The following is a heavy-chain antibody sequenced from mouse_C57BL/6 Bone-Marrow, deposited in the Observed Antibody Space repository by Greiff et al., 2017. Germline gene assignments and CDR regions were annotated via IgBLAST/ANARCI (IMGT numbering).Heavy chain of an antibody. J-gene: IGHJ2*01. CDR1: GYTFTSYG. Sequence: VQLQQSGAELARPGASVKLSCKASGYTFTSYGISWVKQRTGQGLEWIGEIYPRSGNTYYNEKFKGKATLTADKSSSTAYMELRSLTSEDSAVYFCASSRYYFDYWGHGTTLTVSS. CDR3: ASSRYYFDY. CDR2: IYPRSGNT. V-gene: IGHV1-81*01.